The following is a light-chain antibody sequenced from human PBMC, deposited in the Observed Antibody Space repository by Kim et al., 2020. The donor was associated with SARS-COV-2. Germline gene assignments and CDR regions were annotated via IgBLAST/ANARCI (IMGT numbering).Light chain of an antibody. V-gene: IGLV3-19*01. Sequence: ALGQTVRITCQGDSLRRYYASWYQQKPGQAPVVVIYGKNHRPSGIPDRFSGSSSGNTASLTITGAQAEDEADYYCNSRDSSGNHYVFGTGTKVTVL. CDR3: NSRDSSGNHYV. CDR2: GKN. CDR1: SLRRYY. J-gene: IGLJ1*01.